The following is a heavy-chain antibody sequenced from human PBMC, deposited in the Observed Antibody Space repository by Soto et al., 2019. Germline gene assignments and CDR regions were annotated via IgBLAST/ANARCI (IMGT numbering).Heavy chain of an antibody. V-gene: IGHV1-69*13. J-gene: IGHJ4*02. CDR2: IIPIFGTA. Sequence: SVKVSCKASGGTFSSYAISWVRQAPGQGLEWMGGIIPIFGTANYARKFQGRVTITADESTSTAYMELSSLRSEDTAVYYCARDRMGDGYKIIDYWGQGTLVTVSS. CDR3: ARDRMGDGYKIIDY. CDR1: GGTFSSYA. D-gene: IGHD5-12*01.